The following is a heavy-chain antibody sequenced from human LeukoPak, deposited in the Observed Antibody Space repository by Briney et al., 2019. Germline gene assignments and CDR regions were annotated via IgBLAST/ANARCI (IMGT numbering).Heavy chain of an antibody. J-gene: IGHJ5*02. Sequence: SETLSLTCTVSGGSISSYYWSWIRQPPGKGLEWIGYIYYSGSTNYNPSLKSRVTISVDTSKNQFSLKLSSVTAADTAVYYCARGPRGYSGYVHSWFDPWGQGTLVTVSS. D-gene: IGHD5-12*01. CDR1: GGSISSYY. V-gene: IGHV4-59*01. CDR2: IYYSGST. CDR3: ARGPRGYSGYVHSWFDP.